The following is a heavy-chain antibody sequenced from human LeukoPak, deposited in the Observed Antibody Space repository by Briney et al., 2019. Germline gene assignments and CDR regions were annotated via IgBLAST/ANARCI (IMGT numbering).Heavy chain of an antibody. J-gene: IGHJ2*01. D-gene: IGHD2-2*01. CDR1: GYTFTSYG. CDR3: AISRSCRYCSSTEQNFDL. Sequence: ASVKVSCKASGYTFTSYGISWVRQAPGQGLEWMGWISAYNGNTNYAQKLQGRVTMTTDTSTSTAYMELRSLRSDDTAVYYCAISRSCRYCSSTEQNFDLWGRGTLVTVSS. V-gene: IGHV1-18*01. CDR2: ISAYNGNT.